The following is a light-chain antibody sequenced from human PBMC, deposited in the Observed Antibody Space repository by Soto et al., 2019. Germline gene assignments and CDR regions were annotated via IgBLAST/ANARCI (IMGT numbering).Light chain of an antibody. Sequence: QSALTQPPSASGSPGQSVTISCSGTKNDIGVYDFVSWYQHHPGKAPRLIIYEVVQRPSGVPDRFSGSIDISSNSASLAISGLKTEDEADYYCQSFDSDNVVFGGGSKLTVL. V-gene: IGLV2-8*01. CDR3: QSFDSDNVV. CDR2: EVV. J-gene: IGLJ2*01. CDR1: KNDIGVYDF.